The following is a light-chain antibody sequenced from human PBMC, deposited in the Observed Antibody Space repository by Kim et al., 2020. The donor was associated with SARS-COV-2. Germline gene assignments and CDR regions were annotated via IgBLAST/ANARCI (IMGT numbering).Light chain of an antibody. Sequence: NFMLTQPHSVSESPGKTVTISCTRSSGSIASNYVQWYQQRPGSAPTTVIYEDNQRPSGVPDRFSGSIDSSSNSASLTISGLKTEHEADYYCQSYDSSSWVFGGGTQLTVL. V-gene: IGLV6-57*03. CDR2: EDN. CDR3: QSYDSSSWV. J-gene: IGLJ3*02. CDR1: SGSIASNY.